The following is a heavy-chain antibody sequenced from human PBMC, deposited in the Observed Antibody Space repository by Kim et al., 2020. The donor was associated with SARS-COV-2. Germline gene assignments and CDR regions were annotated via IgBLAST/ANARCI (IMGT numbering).Heavy chain of an antibody. CDR2: ISSSSSYI. Sequence: GGSLRLSCAASGFTFSSYSMNWVRQAPGKGLEWVSSISSSSSYIYYADSVKGRFTISRDNAKNSLYLQMNSLRAEDTAVYYCARLYYDSSGYYYYYYYGMDVWGQGTTVTVSS. CDR1: GFTFSSYS. D-gene: IGHD3-22*01. J-gene: IGHJ6*02. V-gene: IGHV3-21*01. CDR3: ARLYYDSSGYYYYYYYGMDV.